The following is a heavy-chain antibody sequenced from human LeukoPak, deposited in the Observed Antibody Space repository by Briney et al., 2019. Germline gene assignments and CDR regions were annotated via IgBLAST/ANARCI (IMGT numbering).Heavy chain of an antibody. CDR2: ISSNGGST. J-gene: IGHJ4*02. Sequence: GGSLRLSCAASVLTFSSYAMHWVRRAPGKGLEYVSAISSNGGSTYYANSVKGRFTISRDNSKNTLYLQMGSLRAEDMAVYYCARSSGSYPLDYWGQGTLVTVSS. CDR1: VLTFSSYA. D-gene: IGHD1-26*01. CDR3: ARSSGSYPLDY. V-gene: IGHV3-64*01.